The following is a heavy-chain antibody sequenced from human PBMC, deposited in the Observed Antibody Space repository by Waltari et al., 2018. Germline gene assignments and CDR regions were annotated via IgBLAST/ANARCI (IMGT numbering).Heavy chain of an antibody. CDR1: GGSISSYY. Sequence: QVQLQASGPGLVKPSETLSLTCTVSGGSISSYYWSWIRHPPVKGLGRLGYIYYSGSTNYNPSLKSRVTISVDTSKNQFSLKLSSVTAADTAVYYCARANVLRFLEWPPLTRHPEWFDPWGQGTLVTVSS. CDR3: ARANVLRFLEWPPLTRHPEWFDP. V-gene: IGHV4-59*01. D-gene: IGHD3-3*01. CDR2: IYYSGST. J-gene: IGHJ5*02.